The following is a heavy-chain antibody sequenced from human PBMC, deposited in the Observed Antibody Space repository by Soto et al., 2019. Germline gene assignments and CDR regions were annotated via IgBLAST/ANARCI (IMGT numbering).Heavy chain of an antibody. CDR1: GGSFSGYY. V-gene: IGHV4-34*01. CDR3: ARGRVSYYGSGSYYTRLFDY. CDR2: INHSGST. Sequence: SETLSLTCAVYGGSFSGYYWSWIRQPPGKGLEWIGEINHSGSTNYNPSLKSRVTISVDTSKNQFSLKLSSVTAADTAVYYCARGRVSYYGSGSYYTRLFDYWGQGTLVTVSS. D-gene: IGHD3-10*01. J-gene: IGHJ4*02.